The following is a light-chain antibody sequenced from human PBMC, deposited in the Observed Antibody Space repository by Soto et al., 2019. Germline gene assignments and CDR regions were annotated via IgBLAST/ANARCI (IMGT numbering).Light chain of an antibody. V-gene: IGKV1-5*01. J-gene: IGKJ1*01. Sequence: DIQMTQSPSTLSASVGDRVTITCRASQSISSWLAWYHQKPGKAPKLLIYDASSLESGVPSRFSGSGSGTEFTLTISSLQPDDFAPYYCQQYNSYSTFGQGTKVEIK. CDR2: DAS. CDR3: QQYNSYST. CDR1: QSISSW.